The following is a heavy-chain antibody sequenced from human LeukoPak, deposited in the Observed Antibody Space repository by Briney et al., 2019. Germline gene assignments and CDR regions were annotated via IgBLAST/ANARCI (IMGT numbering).Heavy chain of an antibody. J-gene: IGHJ4*02. CDR2: ISESGDTT. D-gene: IGHD3-16*02. CDR1: KFTFSRYA. CDR3: ARVRLGELSTIDY. Sequence: GGSLRLSCAASKFTFSRYAMSWVRQAPGKGLEWVSTISESGDTTYYADSVKGRFTISRDNAKNSLYLQMNSLRAEDTAVYYCARVRLGELSTIDYWGQGTLVTVSS. V-gene: IGHV3-23*01.